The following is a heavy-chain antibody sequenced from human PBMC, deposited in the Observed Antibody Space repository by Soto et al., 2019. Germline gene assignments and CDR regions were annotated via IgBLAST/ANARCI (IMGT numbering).Heavy chain of an antibody. J-gene: IGHJ4*02. D-gene: IGHD2-15*01. CDR2: IQTDGVEK. CDR3: TREASIRVVGTFDY. V-gene: IGHV3-30*02. CDR1: AFAFSHYG. Sequence: QVQLVESGGGVVQPGGSLRLSCAASAFAFSHYGMHWVRQAPGKGLEWVAFIQTDGVEKRFADSMQGRFTLSRDNYKNALYLQMNNLRAEDTGVYYCTREASIRVVGTFDYWGQGTLVTVSS.